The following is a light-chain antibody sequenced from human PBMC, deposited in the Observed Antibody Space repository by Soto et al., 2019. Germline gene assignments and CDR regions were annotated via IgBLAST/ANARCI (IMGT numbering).Light chain of an antibody. CDR1: QGISSY. V-gene: IGKV1-9*01. CDR3: QQHESYPLT. CDR2: AAS. Sequence: DIQLTQYPSFLYASVGDRVTIACRASQGISSYLTWYQQKPGKAPKVLIYAASTLQSGVPSRYSGSGSGTEFTLTISSLQPEDFAPYYCQQHESYPLTFGRGTRLEMK. J-gene: IGKJ5*01.